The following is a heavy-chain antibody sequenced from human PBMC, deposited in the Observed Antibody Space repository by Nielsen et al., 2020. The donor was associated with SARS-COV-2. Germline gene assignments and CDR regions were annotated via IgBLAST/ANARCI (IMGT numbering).Heavy chain of an antibody. D-gene: IGHD3-3*01. CDR3: ARLVWPRGAFGVVIGMDV. Sequence: WVRQAPGQRLEWMGWINAGNGNTKYSQKFQGRVTITRDTSASTAYMELSSLRSEDTAVYYCARLVWPRGAFGVVIGMDVWGQGTTVTVSS. J-gene: IGHJ6*02. V-gene: IGHV1-3*01. CDR2: INAGNGNT.